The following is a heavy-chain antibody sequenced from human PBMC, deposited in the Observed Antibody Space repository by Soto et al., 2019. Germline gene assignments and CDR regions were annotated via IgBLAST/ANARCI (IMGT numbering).Heavy chain of an antibody. J-gene: IGHJ6*02. CDR3: AREPRGVPVAKGPYYYYYGMDV. CDR2: ISAYNGNT. CDR1: GYTFTSYG. V-gene: IGHV1-18*01. Sequence: ASVKVSCKASGYTFTSYGISWVRQAPGQGLEWMGWISAYNGNTNYAQKLQGRVTMTTDTSTSTAYMELRSLRSDDTAVYYCAREPRGVPVAKGPYYYYYGMDVWGHGTTVTVS. D-gene: IGHD2-2*01.